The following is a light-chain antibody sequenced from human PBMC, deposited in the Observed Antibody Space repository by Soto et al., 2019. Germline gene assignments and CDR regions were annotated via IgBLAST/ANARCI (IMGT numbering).Light chain of an antibody. CDR3: QQYDNWPHT. J-gene: IGKJ2*01. V-gene: IGKV3-15*01. CDR2: GAS. Sequence: EMVMTQSPATLSVSPGERATLSCRASQNLSRNLAWYQLQPGQPPRLLIYGASTRATGITARFSGSGSGTDFTLTISSLQSEDFAVYYCQQYDNWPHTFGQGTKLEIK. CDR1: QNLSRN.